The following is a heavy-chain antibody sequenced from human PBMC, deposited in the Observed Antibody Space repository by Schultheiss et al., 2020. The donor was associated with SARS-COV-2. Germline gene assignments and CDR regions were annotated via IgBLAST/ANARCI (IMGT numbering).Heavy chain of an antibody. J-gene: IGHJ4*02. CDR1: GGSISSYY. CDR2: IYTSGST. D-gene: IGHD3-3*01. CDR3: ARIERFLEWLLFDY. Sequence: SETLSLTCTVSGGSISSYYWSWIRQPPGKGLEWIGRIYTSGSTNYNPSLKSRVTISVDTSKNQFSLKLSSVTAADTAVYYCARIERFLEWLLFDYWGQGTLVTVSS. V-gene: IGHV4-4*07.